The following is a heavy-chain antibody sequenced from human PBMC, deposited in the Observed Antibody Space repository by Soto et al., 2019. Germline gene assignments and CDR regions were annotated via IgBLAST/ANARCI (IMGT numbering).Heavy chain of an antibody. J-gene: IGHJ4*02. Sequence: EVQLLDSGGGLVQPGGSLRLSCAASGFTFNNYAMTWVRQAPGKRLEWVSAISGGGDTTSYADSVKGRSTVSRDGSKNTLYLQMSSLRAEDTALYYCAKGRGGSGSLTPRVDFWGQGTLVTVSS. D-gene: IGHD3-10*01. CDR1: GFTFNNYA. CDR2: ISGGGDTT. CDR3: AKGRGGSGSLTPRVDF. V-gene: IGHV3-23*01.